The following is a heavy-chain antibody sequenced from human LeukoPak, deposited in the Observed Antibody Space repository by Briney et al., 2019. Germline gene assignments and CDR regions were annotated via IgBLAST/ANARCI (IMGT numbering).Heavy chain of an antibody. CDR2: INSSGRT. Sequence: SETLSLTCTVSGGSISSYYWSWIRQPPGKGLEWIGYINSSGRTNYTPSLTSRLTISVDTSKNQFSLKLSSVTAADTAVYYCARVSGYYGSGSYAPFYYYYGMDVWGQGTTVTVSS. D-gene: IGHD3-10*01. V-gene: IGHV4-59*01. CDR3: ARVSGYYGSGSYAPFYYYYGMDV. J-gene: IGHJ6*02. CDR1: GGSISSYY.